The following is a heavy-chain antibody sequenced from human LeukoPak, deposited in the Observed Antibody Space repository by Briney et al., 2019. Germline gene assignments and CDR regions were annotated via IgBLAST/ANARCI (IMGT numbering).Heavy chain of an antibody. J-gene: IGHJ4*02. CDR3: ARDGDGVYPLDY. CDR2: ISGSGDTA. D-gene: IGHD4-17*01. Sequence: GGSLRLSCAASGFTFDSYAMAWVRQAPGKGPEWISGISGSGDTAYYADSVKGRFTISRDNAKNSLSLQMNSLRAEDTAVYYCARDGDGVYPLDYWGQGTLVTVSS. CDR1: GFTFDSYA. V-gene: IGHV3-23*01.